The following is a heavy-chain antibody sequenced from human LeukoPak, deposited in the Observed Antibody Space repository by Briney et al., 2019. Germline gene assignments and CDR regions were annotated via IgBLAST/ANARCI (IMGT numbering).Heavy chain of an antibody. J-gene: IGHJ4*02. CDR3: ARSGYSYGYRFDY. CDR1: GGSFSGYY. Sequence: SETLSLTCAVYGGSFSGYYWSWIRRPPGKGLEWIGEINHSGSTNYNPSLKSRVTISVDTSKNQFSLKLSSVTAADTAVYYCARSGYSYGYRFDYWGQGTLVTVSS. D-gene: IGHD5-18*01. V-gene: IGHV4-34*01. CDR2: INHSGST.